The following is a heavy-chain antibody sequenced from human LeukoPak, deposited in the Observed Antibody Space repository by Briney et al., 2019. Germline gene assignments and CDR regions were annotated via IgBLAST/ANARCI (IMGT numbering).Heavy chain of an antibody. D-gene: IGHD1-1*01. CDR1: GFTFSDYD. Sequence: GGSLRLSCAASGFTFSDYDMHWVRPPTGKGLEWVSAIGTAGDTYYTGSVKGRFTLSRENAKNSLYLQMNSLRAGDTAVYYCARVAKERVGGVYYFDYWGQGTLVTVSS. J-gene: IGHJ4*02. CDR3: ARVAKERVGGVYYFDY. CDR2: IGTAGDT. V-gene: IGHV3-13*01.